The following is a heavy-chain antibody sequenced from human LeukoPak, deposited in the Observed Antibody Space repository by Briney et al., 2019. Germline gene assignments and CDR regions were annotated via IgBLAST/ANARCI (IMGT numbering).Heavy chain of an antibody. J-gene: IGHJ5*02. CDR1: GYTFTSYG. CDR3: ARLPVTLEDRDFWSGSSWFDP. D-gene: IGHD3-3*01. Sequence: GASVKVSCMASGYTFTSYGISWVRQAPGQGLEWMGWISAYNGNTNYAQKLQGRVTMTTDTSTSTAYMELRSLRSDDTAVYYCARLPVTLEDRDFWSGSSWFDPWGQGTLVTVSS. V-gene: IGHV1-18*04. CDR2: ISAYNGNT.